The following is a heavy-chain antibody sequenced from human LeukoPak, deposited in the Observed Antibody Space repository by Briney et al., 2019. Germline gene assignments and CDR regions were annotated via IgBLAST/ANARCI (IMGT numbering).Heavy chain of an antibody. D-gene: IGHD6-6*01. V-gene: IGHV4-34*01. J-gene: IGHJ6*02. Sequence: GSLRLSCAASGFTFSSSAMSWIRQPPGKGLEWIGEINHSGSTNYNPSLKSRVTISVDTSKNQFSLKLSSVTAADTAVYYCARGPRYSSSHTYYYYGMDVWGQGTTVTVSS. CDR1: GFTFSSSA. CDR3: ARGPRYSSSHTYYYYGMDV. CDR2: INHSGST.